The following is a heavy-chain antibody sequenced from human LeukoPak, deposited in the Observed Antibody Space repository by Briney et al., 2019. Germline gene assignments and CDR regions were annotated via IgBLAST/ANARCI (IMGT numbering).Heavy chain of an antibody. CDR1: GYSFTSYW. V-gene: IGHV5-51*01. Sequence: GESLKISCKGSGYSFTSYWIGWVRQMPGKGPEWMGIIYPGDSDIRYSPSFQGQVTISADKSITTAYLQWSSLKASDTAMYYCARGSAKMVRGVIKGVAFDIWGQGTMVTVSS. D-gene: IGHD3-10*01. CDR3: ARGSAKMVRGVIKGVAFDI. J-gene: IGHJ3*02. CDR2: IYPGDSDI.